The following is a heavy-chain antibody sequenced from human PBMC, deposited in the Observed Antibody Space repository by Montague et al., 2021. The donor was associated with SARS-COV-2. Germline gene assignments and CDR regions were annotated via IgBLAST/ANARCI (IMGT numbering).Heavy chain of an antibody. V-gene: IGHV3-30-3*01. CDR2: ISYDGSNK. CDR1: GFTFSSYA. D-gene: IGHD4-17*01. CDR3: ARDFDDYGDSPGAFDI. J-gene: IGHJ3*02. Sequence: SLRLSCAAFGFTFSSYAMRWVRQAPGKGLEWVAVISYDGSNKYYADSVKGRFTISRDNSKNTLYLQMNSLRAEDTAVYYCARDFDDYGDSPGAFDIWGQGTMVTVSS.